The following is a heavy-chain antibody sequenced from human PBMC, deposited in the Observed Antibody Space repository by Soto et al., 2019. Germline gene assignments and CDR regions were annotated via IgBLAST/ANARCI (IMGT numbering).Heavy chain of an antibody. D-gene: IGHD6-19*01. Sequence: PGGSLRLSCAASGLTFSSYGMRWVRQATGKGLEWVAVISYDGSNKYYADSVKGRFTISRDNSKNTLYLQMNSLRAEDTAVYYCAKDLVAVAPTPYYYGMDVWGQGTTVTVSS. J-gene: IGHJ6*02. CDR3: AKDLVAVAPTPYYYGMDV. CDR1: GLTFSSYG. V-gene: IGHV3-30*18. CDR2: ISYDGSNK.